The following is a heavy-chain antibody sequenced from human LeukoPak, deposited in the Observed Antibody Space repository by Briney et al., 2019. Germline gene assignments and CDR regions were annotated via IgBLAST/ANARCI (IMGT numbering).Heavy chain of an antibody. CDR3: ARDRYDGGDAFDV. J-gene: IGHJ3*01. V-gene: IGHV3-48*03. CDR2: ISLDGTTT. D-gene: IGHD5-12*01. CDR1: GFSLSSHE. Sequence: GGSLRLSCVASGFSLSSHEMSWLRQAPGKGLEWVSYISLDGTTTFYADSVKGRFTISRDNAENSLYVQMNSLRADDTAIYYCARDRYDGGDAFDVWGQGTMVTVSS.